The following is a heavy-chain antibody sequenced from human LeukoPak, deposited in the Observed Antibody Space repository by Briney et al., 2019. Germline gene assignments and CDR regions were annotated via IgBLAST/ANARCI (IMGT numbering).Heavy chain of an antibody. V-gene: IGHV4-59*01. CDR1: GGSISSYY. CDR2: IYYSGST. J-gene: IGHJ4*02. Sequence: PSESLSLTCTVSGGSISSYYWSWIRQPPGKGLEWIGYIYYSGSTNYNPSLKSRVTISVDTSKNQFSLKLSSVTAADTAVYYCARDIGLLGLPYYFDYWGQGTLVTVSS. CDR3: ARDIGLLGLPYYFDY. D-gene: IGHD3/OR15-3a*01.